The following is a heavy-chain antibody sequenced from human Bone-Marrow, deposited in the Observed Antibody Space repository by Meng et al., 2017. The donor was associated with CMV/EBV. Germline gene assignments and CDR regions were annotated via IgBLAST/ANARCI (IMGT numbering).Heavy chain of an antibody. CDR2: IYYSGST. V-gene: IGHV4-39*07. Sequence: LQESGPGLVKPSEHLSPPRVVSGGSISSSSYYWGWIRQPPGKGLEWIGSIYYSGSTYYNPSLKSRVTISVDTSKNQFSLKLSSVTAADTAVYYCARSRKSGYSYVWDYWGQGTLVTVSS. D-gene: IGHD5-18*01. J-gene: IGHJ4*02. CDR1: GGSISSSSYY. CDR3: ARSRKSGYSYVWDY.